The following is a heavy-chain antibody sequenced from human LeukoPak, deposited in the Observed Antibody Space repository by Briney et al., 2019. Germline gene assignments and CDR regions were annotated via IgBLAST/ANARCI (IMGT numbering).Heavy chain of an antibody. J-gene: IGHJ4*02. CDR2: VGGDGRIT. D-gene: IGHD2-8*02. CDR1: GFTFSTYT. CDR3: AKDRVPDGVWSFDY. Sequence: GGSLRLSCAASGFTFSTYTMNWVRQAPGGGLEWVSGVGGDGRITHYADSVKGRFTISRDNSKNTLYLQMSSLRAEDTAVYYCAKDRVPDGVWSFDYWGQGSLVIVSS. V-gene: IGHV3-23*01.